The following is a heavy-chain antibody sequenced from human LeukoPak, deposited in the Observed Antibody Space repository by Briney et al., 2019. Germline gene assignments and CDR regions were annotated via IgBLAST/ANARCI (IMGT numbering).Heavy chain of an antibody. CDR3: AALIAVSGTVDY. Sequence: SETLSLTCTVSGGSIGSGGYYWNWIRQHPGKGLEWIGYISYSGSTYYNSSLKSRVTISVDTSKNQFSLNLSSVTAADTAVYYCAALIAVSGTVDYWGQGTLVTVSS. V-gene: IGHV4-31*03. CDR1: GGSIGSGGYY. CDR2: ISYSGST. D-gene: IGHD6-19*01. J-gene: IGHJ4*02.